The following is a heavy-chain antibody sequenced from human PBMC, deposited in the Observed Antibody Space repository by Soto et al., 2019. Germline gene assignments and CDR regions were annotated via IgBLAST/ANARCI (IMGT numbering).Heavy chain of an antibody. CDR3: ASPADSGYSGYDPHVIPYYYYGMDV. V-gene: IGHV1-69*13. CDR1: GGTFSSYA. Sequence: SVKVSCKASGGTFSSYAISWVRQAPGQGLEWMGGIIPIFGTANYAQKFQGRVTITADESTSTAYMELSSLRSEDTAVYYCASPADSGYSGYDPHVIPYYYYGMDVWGQGTTVTVSS. D-gene: IGHD5-12*01. CDR2: IIPIFGTA. J-gene: IGHJ6*02.